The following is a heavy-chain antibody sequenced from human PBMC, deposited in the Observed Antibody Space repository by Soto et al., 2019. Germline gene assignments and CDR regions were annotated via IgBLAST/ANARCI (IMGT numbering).Heavy chain of an antibody. J-gene: IGHJ3*02. CDR1: GFPFSDYY. D-gene: IGHD2-21*01. CDR3: ARSQCHPHVCGLDI. V-gene: IGHV3-11*01. CDR2: IDRIGSTT. Sequence: GGSLRLSCAASGFPFSDYYMNWIRQAPGKGLEWVSYIDRIGSTTYYADSVKGRFTISRDNAKNSMYLQMNSLRAEDTAVYYCARSQCHPHVCGLDIWGQGTMVTVSS.